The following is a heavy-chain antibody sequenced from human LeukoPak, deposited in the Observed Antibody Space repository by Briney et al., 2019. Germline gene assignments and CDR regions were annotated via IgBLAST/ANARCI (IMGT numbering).Heavy chain of an antibody. V-gene: IGHV1-2*02. D-gene: IGHD2-2*02. CDR2: INPNSGGT. CDR1: GYTFTGYF. CDR3: ARVGAEYQLLYDQYYFDY. Sequence: ASVKVSFKASGYTFTGYFMHWVRQAPGQGLEWMGWINPNSGGTNYAQKFQGRVTMTRDTSISTAYMELSRLRSDDTAVYYCARVGAEYQLLYDQYYFDYWGQGTLVTVSS. J-gene: IGHJ4*02.